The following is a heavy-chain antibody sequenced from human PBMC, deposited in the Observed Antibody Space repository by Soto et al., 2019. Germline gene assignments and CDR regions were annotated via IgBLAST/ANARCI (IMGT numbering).Heavy chain of an antibody. CDR3: ARDRTTIPNYYFYGMDV. J-gene: IGHJ6*02. V-gene: IGHV1-46*01. Sequence: QVQLVQSGAEVRKPGASLKVSCKASGYTFTSYYIHWVRQAPGQGLEWMGIIDPTGHSTTYAHSFHGRLTMTSDSSTNTVYMELGGLISDDTAVYYCARDRTTIPNYYFYGMDVWGLGTTVTVS. CDR1: GYTFTSYY. CDR2: IDPTGHST. D-gene: IGHD1-1*01.